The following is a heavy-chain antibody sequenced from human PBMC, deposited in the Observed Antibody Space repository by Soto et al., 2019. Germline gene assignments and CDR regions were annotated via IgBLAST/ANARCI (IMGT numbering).Heavy chain of an antibody. V-gene: IGHV3-15*01. CDR2: IKSKNDGGTT. J-gene: IGHJ5*02. Sequence: EVQLVESGGGLVKPGGYLRLSCAAYGFSFSNAGMSWVRQAPGKGLEWVGRIKSKNDGGTTDYAAPVKGRFSISRDDSKNTLYLQTDSPKSEDTAVYYCTTGAYYYGSWGQGTLVTVSS. CDR1: GFSFSNAG. CDR3: TTGAYYYGS. D-gene: IGHD3-10*01.